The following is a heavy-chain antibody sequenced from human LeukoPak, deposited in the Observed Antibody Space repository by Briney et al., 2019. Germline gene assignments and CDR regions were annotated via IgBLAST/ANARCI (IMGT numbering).Heavy chain of an antibody. CDR2: ISAYNGNT. J-gene: IGHJ4*02. CDR1: GYTFTSYG. CDR3: ASWDYDILTGYALDY. D-gene: IGHD3-9*01. V-gene: IGHV1-18*01. Sequence: GASVKVSCKASGYTFTSYGISWVRQAPGQGLEWMGWISAYNGNTNYAQKLQGRVTMTTDTSTSTAYMELRSLRSDDTAVYYCASWDYDILTGYALDYWGQGTLVTVSS.